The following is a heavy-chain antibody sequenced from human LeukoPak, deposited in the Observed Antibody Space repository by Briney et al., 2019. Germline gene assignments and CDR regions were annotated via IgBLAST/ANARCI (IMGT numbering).Heavy chain of an antibody. Sequence: GGSLRLSCAASGFTFSNFWMSWVRQAPGTGLEWVANVKHDGSEIYYVDSVKGRFTISRDNAKNLLYLQMNSLRAEDTAVYYCARDRGTNFFDYWGQGTLVTVSS. CDR1: GFTFSNFW. J-gene: IGHJ4*02. V-gene: IGHV3-7*01. CDR2: VKHDGSEI. CDR3: ARDRGTNFFDY.